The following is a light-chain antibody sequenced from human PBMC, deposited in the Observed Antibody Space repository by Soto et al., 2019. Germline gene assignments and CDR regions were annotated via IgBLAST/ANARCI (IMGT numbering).Light chain of an antibody. V-gene: IGKV1-5*01. CDR2: EAS. CDR3: QQLHGYPIT. Sequence: DIHMTQSPSTLSASARDRITITCRASQRIRSWLAWYQQKPGKAPKLLIYEASTLESGVPSRFSGSGSGTHFTLTSSSLQPEDFATYYCQQLHGYPITFGQGTRLEIK. J-gene: IGKJ5*01. CDR1: QRIRSW.